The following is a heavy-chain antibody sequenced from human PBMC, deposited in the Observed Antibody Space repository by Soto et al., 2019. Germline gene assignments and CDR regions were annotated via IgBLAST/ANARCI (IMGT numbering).Heavy chain of an antibody. D-gene: IGHD2-15*01. J-gene: IGHJ5*02. Sequence: GSLRLSCAASGLTFNRYWMHWVRHAPGKGLVWVSHINTDGSNTNYADSVKGRFTISRDNAKSTLFLHMNSLRDEDTAVYYCAREFCSGGNCYTYYFDPWGQGIPVTVSS. CDR1: GLTFNRYW. V-gene: IGHV3-74*01. CDR3: AREFCSGGNCYTYYFDP. CDR2: INTDGSNT.